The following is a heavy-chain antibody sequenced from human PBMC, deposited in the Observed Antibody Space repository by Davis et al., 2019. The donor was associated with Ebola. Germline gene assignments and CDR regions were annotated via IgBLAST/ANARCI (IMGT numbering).Heavy chain of an antibody. J-gene: IGHJ3*02. D-gene: IGHD3-22*01. CDR1: GYSFTIYW. V-gene: IGHV5-51*01. Sequence: KVSCKGSGYSFTIYWIGWVRQMPGKGLEWMGIIYPGDSDTRYSPSFQGQVTISADKSISTAYLQWSSLKASDTAMYYCARPTYYYDSSGYYWDAFDIWGQGTMVTVSS. CDR3: ARPTYYYDSSGYYWDAFDI. CDR2: IYPGDSDT.